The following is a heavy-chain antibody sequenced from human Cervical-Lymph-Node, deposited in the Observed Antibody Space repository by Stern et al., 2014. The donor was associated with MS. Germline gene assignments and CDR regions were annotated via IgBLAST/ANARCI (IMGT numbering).Heavy chain of an antibody. J-gene: IGHJ4*02. Sequence: VQLLESGPGLVKPSETLSLTCAVSGGSISSRYWGWIRQPPGKGLEWIGLISHSGDTKYNPSPKSRVTISLETSKNQFPLKVTSVTAADTAVYYCARLSTAVDFWGQGTLVTVSS. CDR1: GGSISSRY. CDR2: ISHSGDT. V-gene: IGHV4-59*08. CDR3: ARLSTAVDF.